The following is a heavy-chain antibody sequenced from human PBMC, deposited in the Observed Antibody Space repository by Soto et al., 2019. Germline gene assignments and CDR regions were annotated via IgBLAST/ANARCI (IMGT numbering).Heavy chain of an antibody. CDR2: IYYRGST. J-gene: IGHJ6*02. Sequence: PSQTLSLTYTVSGGSISGYYWSWIRQSPGKGLEYIGYIYYRGSTNYNPSLKSRVTMSVDTARNQFSLKVNSVTAADTGVYYCARQQLLPFYLGLDVWGHGITVTVSS. D-gene: IGHD6-13*01. V-gene: IGHV4-59*01. CDR1: GGSISGYY. CDR3: ARQQLLPFYLGLDV.